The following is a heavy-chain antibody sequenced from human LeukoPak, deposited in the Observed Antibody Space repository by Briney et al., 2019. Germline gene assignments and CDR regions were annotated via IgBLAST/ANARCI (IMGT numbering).Heavy chain of an antibody. D-gene: IGHD2-15*01. CDR2: INHSGST. Sequence: SETLSLTCAVYGGSFSDYDWSWIRQPPGKGLEWIGEINHSGSTNYNPSLKSRVTISVDTSKNQFSLKLSSVTAADTAVYYCARGSSPYCSGGSCYSSLGYWGQGTLVTVSS. V-gene: IGHV4-34*01. CDR1: GGSFSDYD. J-gene: IGHJ4*02. CDR3: ARGSSPYCSGGSCYSSLGY.